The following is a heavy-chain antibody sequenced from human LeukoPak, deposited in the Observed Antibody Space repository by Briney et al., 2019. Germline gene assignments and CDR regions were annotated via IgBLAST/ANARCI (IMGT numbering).Heavy chain of an antibody. Sequence: SETLSVTCTVSGGSICSGGYYWSWIRQHPGKGLEWIGYIYYSGSTYYNPSLKSRVTISVDTSKNQFSLKLSSVTAADTAVYYCAREGPGYCSSTSCLQRGGMDVWGQGTTVTVSS. CDR3: AREGPGYCSSTSCLQRGGMDV. J-gene: IGHJ6*02. CDR1: GGSICSGGYY. D-gene: IGHD2-2*01. CDR2: IYYSGST. V-gene: IGHV4-31*03.